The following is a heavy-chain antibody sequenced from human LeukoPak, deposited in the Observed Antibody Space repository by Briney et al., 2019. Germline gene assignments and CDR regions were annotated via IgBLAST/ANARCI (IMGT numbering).Heavy chain of an antibody. J-gene: IGHJ6*03. Sequence: GRSLRLSCAASGFTFSSYAMHWVRQAQGKGLGWEAVITYDGSNKYYADSVKGRFTISRDNSKNTLYLQMNSLRAEDTAVYFCAGSLEEGYYYYDMDVWGKGTTVTVSS. D-gene: IGHD3-3*01. CDR3: AGSLEEGYYYYDMDV. V-gene: IGHV3-30*04. CDR1: GFTFSSYA. CDR2: ITYDGSNK.